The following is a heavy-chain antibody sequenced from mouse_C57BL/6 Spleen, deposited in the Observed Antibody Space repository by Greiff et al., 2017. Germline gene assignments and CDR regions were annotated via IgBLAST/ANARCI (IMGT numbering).Heavy chain of an antibody. CDR2: IYPGSGST. CDR3: ARVDCNYYYFDY. D-gene: IGHD2-1*01. J-gene: IGHJ2*01. Sequence: QVQLQQPGAELVKPGASVKMSCKASGYTFTSYWITWVKQRPGQGLEWIGDIYPGSGSTNYNEKFKSKATLTVDTSSSTAYMQLSSLTSEDSAVYYCARVDCNYYYFDYWGQGTTLTVSS. CDR1: GYTFTSYW. V-gene: IGHV1-55*01.